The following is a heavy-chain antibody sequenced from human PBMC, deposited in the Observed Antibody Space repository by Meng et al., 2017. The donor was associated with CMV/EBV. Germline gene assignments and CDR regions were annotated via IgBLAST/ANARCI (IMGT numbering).Heavy chain of an antibody. CDR3: ASTMYSSSSVDY. Sequence: SETLSLTCTVSGGSISSYYWSWIRQPPGKGLEWIGYIYYSGSTNYNPSLKSRVTISVVTSKNQFSLKLSSVTAADTAVYYCASTMYSSSSVDYWGQGTLVTVSS. CDR1: GGSISSYY. CDR2: IYYSGST. D-gene: IGHD6-6*01. V-gene: IGHV4-59*01. J-gene: IGHJ4*02.